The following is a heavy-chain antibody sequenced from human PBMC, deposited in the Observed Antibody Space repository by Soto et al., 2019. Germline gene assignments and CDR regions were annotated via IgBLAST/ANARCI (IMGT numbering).Heavy chain of an antibody. J-gene: IGHJ6*02. CDR1: GFTFGDYA. Sequence: SLRLSCAASGFTFGDYAMHWVRQVPGKGLEWVSGFKWNSGDVGYADSVKGRFTISRDNARNSLYLQMNSLRPEDTAAYYCAKDRSSGSPYYGMDFWGQGTMVTVS. V-gene: IGHV3-9*01. D-gene: IGHD3-10*01. CDR2: FKWNSGDV. CDR3: AKDRSSGSPYYGMDF.